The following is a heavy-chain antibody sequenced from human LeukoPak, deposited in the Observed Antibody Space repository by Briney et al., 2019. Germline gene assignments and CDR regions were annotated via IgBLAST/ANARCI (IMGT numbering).Heavy chain of an antibody. CDR2: VGITSGNT. V-gene: IGHV3-48*01. D-gene: IGHD5-12*01. Sequence: GGSLRLSCAASGFNFIDYSMNWVRQAPGRGLEVTTYVGITSGNTKYAVSVQGRFTISRDKARNSLYLQMTRLRLEDTAIYFCARDHRYAFDNWGHGTLVTVSS. CDR1: GFNFIDYS. J-gene: IGHJ4*01. CDR3: ARDHRYAFDN.